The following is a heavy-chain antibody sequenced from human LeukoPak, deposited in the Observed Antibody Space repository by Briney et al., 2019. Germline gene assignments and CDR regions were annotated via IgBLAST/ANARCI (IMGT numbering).Heavy chain of an antibody. V-gene: IGHV3-15*01. D-gene: IGHD5-12*01. CDR2: IQTRTDGGTT. CDR3: TTIHSGYAYY. CDR1: GFTFSNAW. Sequence: PGGSLRLSRAASGFTFSNAWMNWVRQAPGKGLEWVGRIQTRTDGGTTDYATPVKGRFTISRDDSKNTLYLQMNSLKTEDTAVYYCTTIHSGYAYYWGPGTLVTVSS. J-gene: IGHJ4*02.